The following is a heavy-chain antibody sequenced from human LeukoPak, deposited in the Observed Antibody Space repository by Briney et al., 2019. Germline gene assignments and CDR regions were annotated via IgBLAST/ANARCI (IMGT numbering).Heavy chain of an antibody. D-gene: IGHD4-11*01. CDR2: IRLDGSNK. J-gene: IGHJ4*02. V-gene: IGHV3-30*02. CDR1: GFTFSSCG. Sequence: AGGFLRLSCAASGFTFSSCGMHWVRQAPGKGLEWVAFIRLDGSNKYYADSVKGRFTISRDNSKNTLYLQMNSLRAEDTSVYYCAKGVTYSFDYWGQGTLVTVSS. CDR3: AKGVTYSFDY.